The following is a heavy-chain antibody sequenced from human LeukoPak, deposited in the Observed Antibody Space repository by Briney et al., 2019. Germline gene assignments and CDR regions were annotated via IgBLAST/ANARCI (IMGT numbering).Heavy chain of an antibody. V-gene: IGHV4-59*08. D-gene: IGHD5-12*01. CDR1: GGSIRSYY. J-gene: IGHJ4*02. CDR2: IYSSGST. Sequence: SETPSLTCTVSGGSIRSYYWSWIRQPPGKGLEWIGYIYSSGSTNYNPSLKSRVTISVDTSKNQFSLKLSSVTAADTAVYYCVRQGYSGYGPHLDYWGQGTLVTVSS. CDR3: VRQGYSGYGPHLDY.